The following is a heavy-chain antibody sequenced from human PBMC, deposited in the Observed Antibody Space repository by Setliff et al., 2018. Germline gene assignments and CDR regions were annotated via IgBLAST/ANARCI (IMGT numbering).Heavy chain of an antibody. J-gene: IGHJ4*02. CDR1: GLTLINNG. D-gene: IGHD1-26*01. CDR2: IYYDGSNT. V-gene: IGHV3-33*01. CDR3: ARDMSPDIMWELPVDS. Sequence: GGSLRLSCAASGLTLINNGFHWVRQPPGKGLEWVAVIYYDGSNTHYTDSVEGRFTISRDNSKNTLYLQMNSLGAEDTAMYYCARDMSPDIMWELPVDSWGQGTLVTVSS.